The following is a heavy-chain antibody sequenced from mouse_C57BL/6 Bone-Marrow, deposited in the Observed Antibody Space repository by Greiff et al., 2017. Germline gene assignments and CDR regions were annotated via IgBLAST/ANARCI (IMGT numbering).Heavy chain of an antibody. CDR2: IYPGDGDT. V-gene: IGHV1-80*01. Sequence: VQLKESGAELVKPGASVKISCKASGYAFSSYWMNWVKQRPGKGLEWIGQIYPGDGDTNYNGKLKGKATLTADKSSSSAYMKLSRLTAEDSAVYFCFAYRVIWYWGQGTAVTVSS. CDR1: GYAFSSYW. D-gene: IGHD1-1*02. CDR3: FAYRVIWY. J-gene: IGHJ4*01.